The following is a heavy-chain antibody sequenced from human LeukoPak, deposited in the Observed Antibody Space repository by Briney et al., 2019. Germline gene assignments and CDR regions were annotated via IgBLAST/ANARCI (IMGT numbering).Heavy chain of an antibody. CDR1: GFTFSSYG. CDR3: GKDSWEVGATSEIDY. V-gene: IGHV3-30*02. Sequence: PGGSLRLSCAASGFTFSSYGMHWVRQAPGKGLEWTAFIRYDGTNKYYADSVKGRFTISRDNSKNTLYLQMNSLRAEETALYYCGKDSWEVGATSEIDYWGQGTLVTVSS. CDR2: IRYDGTNK. J-gene: IGHJ4*02. D-gene: IGHD1-26*01.